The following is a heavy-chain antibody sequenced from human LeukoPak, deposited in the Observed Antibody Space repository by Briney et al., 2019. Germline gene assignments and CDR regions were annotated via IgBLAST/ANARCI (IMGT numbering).Heavy chain of an antibody. Sequence: ASVKVSCKASGYTFTSYYMHWVRQAPGQGLEWMGIINPSGGSTSYAQKFQGRVTMTRDMSTSTVYMELSSLRSEDTAVYYCARDRGYCTNGVCYREYFQHWGQGTLVTVSS. J-gene: IGHJ1*01. CDR3: ARDRGYCTNGVCYREYFQH. CDR1: GYTFTSYY. V-gene: IGHV1-46*01. CDR2: INPSGGST. D-gene: IGHD2-8*01.